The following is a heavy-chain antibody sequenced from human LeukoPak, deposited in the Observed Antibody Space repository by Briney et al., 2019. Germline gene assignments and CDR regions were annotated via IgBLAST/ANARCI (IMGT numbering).Heavy chain of an antibody. V-gene: IGHV3-30*18. Sequence: PGRSLRLSCAASGFTFSSYGMHWVRQAPGKGLEWVAVISYDGSNKYYADSVKGRFTISRDNSKNTLYLQMNSLRAEDTAVYYCAKAPRQWLDYLDYWGQGTLVTVSS. CDR3: AKAPRQWLDYLDY. J-gene: IGHJ4*02. D-gene: IGHD6-19*01. CDR2: ISYDGSNK. CDR1: GFTFSSYG.